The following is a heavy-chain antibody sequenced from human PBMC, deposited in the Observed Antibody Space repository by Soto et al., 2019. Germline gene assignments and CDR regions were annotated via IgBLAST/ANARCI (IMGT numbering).Heavy chain of an antibody. D-gene: IGHD2-15*01. CDR1: GVSISSSSYY. CDR2: IYYSGST. CDR3: ARQPRYCSGGSCYGRSPWFDP. Sequence: PSETLSLTCTVSGVSISSSSYYWGWLRQPPAKGLEWIGSIYYSGSTYYNPSLKSRVTISVDTSKNQFSLKLSSVTAADTAVYYCARQPRYCSGGSCYGRSPWFDPWGQGTLVTVSS. V-gene: IGHV4-39*01. J-gene: IGHJ5*02.